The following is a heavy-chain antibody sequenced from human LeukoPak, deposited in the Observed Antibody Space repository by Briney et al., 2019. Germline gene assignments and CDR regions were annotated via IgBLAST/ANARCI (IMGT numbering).Heavy chain of an antibody. V-gene: IGHV1-2*02. D-gene: IGHD3-10*01. Sequence: ASLKLSCKASGYTFTGYYMHWVRQAPGQGLEWMGWINPNSGATNHAQKFQGRVTMTRDTSISTAYMELSRLRSDDTAVYYCARDRPLDADDYYGFYYFDYWGQGTLVTVSS. CDR3: ARDRPLDADDYYGFYYFDY. CDR1: GYTFTGYY. J-gene: IGHJ4*02. CDR2: INPNSGAT.